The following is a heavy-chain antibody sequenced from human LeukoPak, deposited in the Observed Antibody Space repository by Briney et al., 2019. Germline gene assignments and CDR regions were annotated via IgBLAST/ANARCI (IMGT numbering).Heavy chain of an antibody. Sequence: GGSLRLSCAASGFTFSSYSMNWVRQAPGKGLEWVSSISSSSSYIYYADSAKGRFTISRDNAKNSLYLQMNSLRAEDTAVYYCARDIRLGGYTQNAFDTWGQGTMVTVSS. J-gene: IGHJ3*02. D-gene: IGHD3-22*01. CDR3: ARDIRLGGYTQNAFDT. CDR2: ISSSSSYI. V-gene: IGHV3-21*01. CDR1: GFTFSSYS.